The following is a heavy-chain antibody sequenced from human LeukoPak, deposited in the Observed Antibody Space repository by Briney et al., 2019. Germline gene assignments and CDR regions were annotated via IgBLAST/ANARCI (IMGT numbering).Heavy chain of an antibody. J-gene: IGHJ4*02. CDR2: INPSGGSA. CDR1: GYTFTSYY. D-gene: IGHD2-15*01. CDR3: ARGYRSSGYCFQFDY. V-gene: IGHV1-46*01. Sequence: ASVKVSCKASGYTFTSYYMHWVRQAPGQGLEWMGIINPSGGSATYAQNFQGRVTMTRDTSTSTVYMELSSLRSEDTAVYYCARGYRSSGYCFQFDYWGQGTLVTVSS.